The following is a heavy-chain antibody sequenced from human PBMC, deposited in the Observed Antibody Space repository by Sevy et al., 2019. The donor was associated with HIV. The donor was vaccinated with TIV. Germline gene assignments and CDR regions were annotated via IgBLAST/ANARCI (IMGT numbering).Heavy chain of an antibody. Sequence: SETLSLNCTVSGDSVTNYYWNWIRQPARKGLEWIGRIYTSGNTNSGNTNYNPSLKSRVTMSVDTSKNRFSLKLTSVTAADTAVYYCASGRGYSYSLNYWGQGTVVTVSS. J-gene: IGHJ4*02. CDR1: GDSVTNYY. V-gene: IGHV4-4*07. CDR3: ASGRGYSYSLNY. CDR2: IYTSGNT. D-gene: IGHD2-2*03.